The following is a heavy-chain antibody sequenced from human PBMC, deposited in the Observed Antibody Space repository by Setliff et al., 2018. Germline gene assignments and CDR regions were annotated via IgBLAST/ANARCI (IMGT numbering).Heavy chain of an antibody. D-gene: IGHD2-8*01. Sequence: ASVQVSCKASGYTFANSIVSWVRQAPGQGLEWMGWISAYNGNTHIKEKFQGRVSMTTDTSTNTGYMELRNLTPDDTAVYFCERLVRYCTQRACQRTQDADLWGQGTQVTVSS. CDR1: GYTFANSI. V-gene: IGHV1-18*04. CDR2: ISAYNGNT. CDR3: ERLVRYCTQRACQRTQDADL. J-gene: IGHJ5*02.